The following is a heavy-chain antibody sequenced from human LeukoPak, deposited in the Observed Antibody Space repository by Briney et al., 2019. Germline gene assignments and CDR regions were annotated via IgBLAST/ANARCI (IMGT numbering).Heavy chain of an antibody. Sequence: SPSETLSLTCTVSGVSVSSGSYYWSWIRQPPGKGLEWIGYIYYSGSTNYNPSLKSRVTISVDTSKNQFSLKLSSVTAADTAVYYCARGSCSGGSCYWFDPWGQGTLVTVSS. CDR1: GVSVSSGSYY. J-gene: IGHJ5*02. D-gene: IGHD2-15*01. CDR3: ARGSCSGGSCYWFDP. CDR2: IYYSGST. V-gene: IGHV4-61*01.